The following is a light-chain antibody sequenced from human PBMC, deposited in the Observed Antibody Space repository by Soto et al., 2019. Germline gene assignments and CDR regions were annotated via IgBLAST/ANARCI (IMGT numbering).Light chain of an antibody. V-gene: IGKV3-11*01. CDR1: QSVSSN. J-gene: IGKJ1*01. Sequence: ESVLTQSPATLSVSPGERATLSGRASQSVSSNLAWYQQKPGQAPRLLIYDASNRATGIPARFSGSGSGTDFTLTISSLEPEDFAVYYCQQRSNWPTFGQGTKVDIK. CDR2: DAS. CDR3: QQRSNWPT.